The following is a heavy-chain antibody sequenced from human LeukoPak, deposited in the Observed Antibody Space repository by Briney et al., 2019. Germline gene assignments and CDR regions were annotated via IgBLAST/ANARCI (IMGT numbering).Heavy chain of an antibody. CDR3: ARGSPLRLGELSLYRDFDY. Sequence: SETLSLTCTVSGGSVSSYYWSWIRQPPGKGLEWIGYIYYSGDTKYNPPLKSRVTISVDTSKNQFSLRLSSVTAADTAVYYRARGSPLRLGELSLYRDFDYWGQGTLVTVSS. CDR1: GGSVSSYY. V-gene: IGHV4-59*02. J-gene: IGHJ4*02. CDR2: IYYSGDT. D-gene: IGHD3-16*02.